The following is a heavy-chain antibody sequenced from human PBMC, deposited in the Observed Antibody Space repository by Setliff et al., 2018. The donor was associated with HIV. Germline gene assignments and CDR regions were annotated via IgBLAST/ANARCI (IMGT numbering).Heavy chain of an antibody. CDR3: ARPRSGTYRGHYYYYMDV. CDR2: IYYSGST. D-gene: IGHD3-10*01. J-gene: IGHJ6*03. Sequence: PSETLSLTCTVSGGSISSYYWSWIRQPPGRGLEWIGYIYYSGSTNYNPSLKSRVTISVDTSKNQFSLELSSVTAADTAVYYCARPRSGTYRGHYYYYMDVWGKGTTVTVSS. V-gene: IGHV4-59*01. CDR1: GGSISSYY.